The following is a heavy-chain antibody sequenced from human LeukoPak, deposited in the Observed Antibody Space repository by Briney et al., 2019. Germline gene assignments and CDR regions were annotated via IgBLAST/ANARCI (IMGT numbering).Heavy chain of an antibody. D-gene: IGHD2-2*01. CDR3: ASLRGVPAAMIEYYYYMDV. J-gene: IGHJ6*03. V-gene: IGHV1-69*13. CDR2: IIPIFGTA. Sequence: ASVKVSCKASGGTFSSYAISWVRQAPGQGLEWMGGIIPIFGTANYAQKFQGRVTITADESTSTAYMELSSLRSEDTAVHYCASLRGVPAAMIEYYYYMDVWGKGTTVTVSS. CDR1: GGTFSSYA.